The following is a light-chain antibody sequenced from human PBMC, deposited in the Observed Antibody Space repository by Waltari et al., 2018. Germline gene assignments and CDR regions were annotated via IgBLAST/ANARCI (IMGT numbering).Light chain of an antibody. V-gene: IGLV2-23*01. Sequence: QSALTQPASVSGSPGQSITISCTGTSSDVGSYKFVSWYQQHPGKAPKLMLYEGTKRPSGISNRFSGSKSGNTASHTIAGSESGDDADHYCCSHAGRGTWVFGGGTKLTVL. CDR3: CSHAGRGTWV. J-gene: IGLJ3*02. CDR2: EGT. CDR1: SSDVGSYKF.